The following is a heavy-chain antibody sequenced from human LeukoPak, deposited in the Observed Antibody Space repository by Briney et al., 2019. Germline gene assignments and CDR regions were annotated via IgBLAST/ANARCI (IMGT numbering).Heavy chain of an antibody. Sequence: SSETLSLTCTVSGGSVSSGSYYWSWIRQPPGKGLEWIGYIYYSGSTNYNPSLKSRVTISVDTSKNRFSLKLSSVTAADTAVYYCAREGRGSSGRYYFDYWGQGTLVTVSS. CDR2: IYYSGST. D-gene: IGHD6-19*01. CDR3: AREGRGSSGRYYFDY. V-gene: IGHV4-61*01. J-gene: IGHJ4*02. CDR1: GGSVSSGSYY.